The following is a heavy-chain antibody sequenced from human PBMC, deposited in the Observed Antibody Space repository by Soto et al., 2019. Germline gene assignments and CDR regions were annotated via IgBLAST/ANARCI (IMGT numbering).Heavy chain of an antibody. CDR1: GFTFSNAW. CDR2: IKSKTDGGTT. V-gene: IGHV3-15*07. J-gene: IGHJ4*02. CDR3: TTTSRSGWSS. D-gene: IGHD6-19*01. Sequence: GGSLRLSCSTSGFTFSNAWMNWVRQAPGKGLEWGGRIKSKTDGGTTDSAAPVNGRFTISRDDSKNTLYLQMNSLKTEDTAVYYCTTTSRSGWSSWGQGALVTVSS.